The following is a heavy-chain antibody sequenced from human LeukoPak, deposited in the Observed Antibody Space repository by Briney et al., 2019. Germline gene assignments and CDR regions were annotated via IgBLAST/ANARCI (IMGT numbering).Heavy chain of an antibody. CDR1: EFTFSNVW. J-gene: IGHJ3*01. V-gene: IGHV3-15*01. Sequence: GGSLRLSCAATEFTFSNVWMSWVRQAPGKGLEWVGRIKSTTSGGTTDYAAPVKGRFSISRDDSKNMLYLQMNSLKTEDTAVYHCATYNRKDAFDFWGRGTMVTVSS. CDR2: IKSTTSGGTT. CDR3: ATYNRKDAFDF. D-gene: IGHD1-1*01.